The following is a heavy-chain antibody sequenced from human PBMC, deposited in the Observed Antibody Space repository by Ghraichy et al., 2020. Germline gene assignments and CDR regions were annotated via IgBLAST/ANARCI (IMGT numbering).Heavy chain of an antibody. V-gene: IGHV3-23*01. CDR3: ADARCSGYGCDIIDY. CDR2: IAVSDDFT. J-gene: IGHJ4*02. Sequence: GGSLRPSCAASGFTFRSCAMAWVRQAPGKGLEWVTFIAVSDDFTYYADSVKGRFTISRDNSKKMLFLQMNSLRAEDTAVYFCADARCSGYGCDIIDYWGQGTLVSVSS. D-gene: IGHD5-12*01. CDR1: GFTFRSCA.